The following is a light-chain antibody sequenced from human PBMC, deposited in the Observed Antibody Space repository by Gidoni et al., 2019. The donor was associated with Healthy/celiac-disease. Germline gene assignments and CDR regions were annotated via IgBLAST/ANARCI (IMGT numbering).Light chain of an antibody. V-gene: IGKV3-11*01. J-gene: IGKJ4*01. CDR1: PSVSSY. CDR2: DAS. CDR3: QQRSNWPPAVC. Sequence: EIVLTQTPATLSLSPGGRATLSCRASPSVSSYLAWYQQKPGQAPRLLIYDASNRATCIPARFSGSGSGKDFPHTISSLEPEDFVVYYCQQRSNWPPAVCFGGGTKVEIK.